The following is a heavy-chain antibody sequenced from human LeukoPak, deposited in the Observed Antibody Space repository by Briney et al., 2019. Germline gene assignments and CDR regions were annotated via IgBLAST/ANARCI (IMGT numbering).Heavy chain of an antibody. CDR3: ARDLSGYYDSNGSDAFDI. J-gene: IGHJ3*02. CDR1: GYTFSRYG. Sequence: ASVKVSCKASGYTFSRYGINWVRQAPGEGLEWMGWISAYNGNTNYAQKLQGRVTMTTDTSTSTAYMELRSLRPDDTAVYYCARDLSGYYDSNGSDAFDIWGQGTMVTVSS. D-gene: IGHD3-22*01. V-gene: IGHV1-18*01. CDR2: ISAYNGNT.